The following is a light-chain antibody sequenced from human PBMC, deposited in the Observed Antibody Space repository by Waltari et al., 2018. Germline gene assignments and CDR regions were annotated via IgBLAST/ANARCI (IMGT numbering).Light chain of an antibody. Sequence: QSVLSQPPSASGTPGQRVTISCSGSSANIGGNTVTWYQQLPGMAPKVPIYHYYRRPSGVPAGLYVSNSGSSASLGSTWFQSEDEGDYQCAAWDDSWTGVVFGGGTKLTV. CDR1: SANIGGNT. CDR3: AAWDDSWTGVV. CDR2: HYY. J-gene: IGLJ2*01. V-gene: IGLV1-44*01.